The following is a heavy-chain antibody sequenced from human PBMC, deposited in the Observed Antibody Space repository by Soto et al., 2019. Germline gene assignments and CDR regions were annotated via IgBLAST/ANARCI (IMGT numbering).Heavy chain of an antibody. V-gene: IGHV1-69*01. J-gene: IGHJ4*02. CDR3: ARGGDGYIFGAVY. CDR2: IIPKLGSA. D-gene: IGHD2-21*01. Sequence: QVQLVQSGAEVQEPGSSVKVSCKSSGGGNLRDYRTTWVRRAPGQGLEWMGGIIPKLGSANYAQNFQGRVTITADESTNTVYRELRSLGSDDTAVYYCARGGDGYIFGAVYWGQGTPVTFSS. CDR1: GGGNLRDYR.